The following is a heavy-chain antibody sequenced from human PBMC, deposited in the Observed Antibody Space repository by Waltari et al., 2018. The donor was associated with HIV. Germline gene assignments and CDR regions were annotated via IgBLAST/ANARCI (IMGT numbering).Heavy chain of an antibody. CDR1: GYTFSSYW. V-gene: IGHV5-51*01. CDR2: IYPGDSET. Sequence: EVQLVQSGAEVKKPGESLKISCKGSGYTFSSYWIGWVRQMPGKGLGWMGIIYPGDSETTYGPSFQGRVTISVDRSNSSAYLQWASLKASDTAMYYCARLVARMDPFDYWGQGTLVIVSS. D-gene: IGHD2-21*01. CDR3: ARLVARMDPFDY. J-gene: IGHJ4*02.